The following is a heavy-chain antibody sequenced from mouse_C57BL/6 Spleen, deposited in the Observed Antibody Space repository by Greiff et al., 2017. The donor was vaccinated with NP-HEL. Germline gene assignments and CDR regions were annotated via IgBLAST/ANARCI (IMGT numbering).Heavy chain of an antibody. J-gene: IGHJ1*03. Sequence: VQLQQSGPELVKPGASVKISCKASGYSFTDYNMNWVKQSNGKSLEWIGVINPNYGTTSYNQKFKGKATLTVDQSSRTAYMQRNSQTAEDSAVYYGARFCDYDGGYFDVWGTGTTVTVSS. CDR1: GYSFTDYN. V-gene: IGHV1-39*01. CDR2: INPNYGTT. D-gene: IGHD2-4*01. CDR3: ARFCDYDGGYFDV.